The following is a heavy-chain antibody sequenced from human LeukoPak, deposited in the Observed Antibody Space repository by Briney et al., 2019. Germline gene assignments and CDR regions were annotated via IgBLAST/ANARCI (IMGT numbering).Heavy chain of an antibody. V-gene: IGHV1-8*01. Sequence: ASVKVSCKASGYTFTSYDINWVRQATGQGLEWMGWMNPNSGNTGYAQKFQGRVTMTRNTSISTAYMELSSLRSEDTAVYYCAREGKEMATIFGWFDPWGQGTLVTVSS. J-gene: IGHJ5*02. CDR1: GYTFTSYD. D-gene: IGHD3-3*01. CDR2: MNPNSGNT. CDR3: AREGKEMATIFGWFDP.